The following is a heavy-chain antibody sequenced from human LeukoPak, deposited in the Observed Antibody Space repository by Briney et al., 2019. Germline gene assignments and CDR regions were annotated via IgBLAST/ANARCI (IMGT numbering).Heavy chain of an antibody. CDR3: ARDLGGSYPTYDY. CDR1: GGSISSSSYY. CDR2: IYYSGST. J-gene: IGHJ4*02. V-gene: IGHV4-39*07. D-gene: IGHD1-26*01. Sequence: SETLSLTCTVSGGSISSSSYYWGCIRQPPGKGLEWIGSIYYSGSTYYNPSLKSRVTISVDTSKNQFSLKLSSVTAADTAVYYCARDLGGSYPTYDYWGQGTLVTVSS.